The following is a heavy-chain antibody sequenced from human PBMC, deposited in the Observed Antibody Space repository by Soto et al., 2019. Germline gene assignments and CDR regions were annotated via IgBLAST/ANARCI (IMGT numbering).Heavy chain of an antibody. J-gene: IGHJ4*02. Sequence: EVQLSESGGGLVQPGGSLTLSCAASGFSFSSYAMSWARQAPGKGLEWVSSIRVSGVPHYADSVKGRFTISRDNSKNSLYLQMNSLRAEDTALYYCAKNYFFDSWAQGILVTV. V-gene: IGHV3-23*01. CDR3: AKNYFFDS. CDR1: GFSFSSYA. CDR2: IRVSGVP.